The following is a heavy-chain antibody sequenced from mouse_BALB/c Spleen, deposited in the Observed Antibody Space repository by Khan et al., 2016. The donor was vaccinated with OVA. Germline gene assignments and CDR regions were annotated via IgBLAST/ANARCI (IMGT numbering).Heavy chain of an antibody. CDR3: ARGNYYGSSSWFGY. V-gene: IGHV1-9*01. CDR2: ILPGSGRN. CDR1: GYTFSSYW. Sequence: VKLLESGAELMKPGASVKISCKATGYTFSSYWIEWVKQRPGHGLEWIGEILPGSGRNNYNEKFKGKATFTADTSSNTAYMQLSNLTSDDSAVYYCARGNYYGSSSWFGYWGQGTLVTVSA. D-gene: IGHD1-1*01. J-gene: IGHJ3*01.